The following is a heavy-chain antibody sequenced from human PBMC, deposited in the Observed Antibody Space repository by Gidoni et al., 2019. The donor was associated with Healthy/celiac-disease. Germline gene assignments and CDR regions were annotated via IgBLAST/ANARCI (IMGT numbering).Heavy chain of an antibody. D-gene: IGHD1-26*01. CDR3: ARAPGIVGATTGLDY. CDR1: GYTFTSYG. Sequence: QVQLVQSGAEVKKPGASVKVSCKASGYTFTSYGISGVRQAPGQGLEWMGWISAYNGKTNYAQKLQGRGTMTTDTSTRTGYMELRSLRSDDTAVYYCARAPGIVGATTGLDYWGQGTLVTVSS. J-gene: IGHJ4*02. V-gene: IGHV1-18*01. CDR2: ISAYNGKT.